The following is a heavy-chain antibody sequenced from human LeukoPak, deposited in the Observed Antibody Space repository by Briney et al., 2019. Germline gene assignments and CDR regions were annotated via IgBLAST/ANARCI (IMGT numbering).Heavy chain of an antibody. CDR2: IRDDGTNK. J-gene: IGHJ4*02. CDR3: AKDSGDYLYYFDY. Sequence: PGGSLRLSCAASGFTFSTSNMHWVRQAPGKGLEWVTFIRDDGTNKYYADSVKGRFTISRDNSKNTVYLQMNSLRAEDTAMYYCAKDSGDYLYYFDYWGQGTLVTVSS. CDR1: GFTFSTSN. D-gene: IGHD3-22*01. V-gene: IGHV3-30*02.